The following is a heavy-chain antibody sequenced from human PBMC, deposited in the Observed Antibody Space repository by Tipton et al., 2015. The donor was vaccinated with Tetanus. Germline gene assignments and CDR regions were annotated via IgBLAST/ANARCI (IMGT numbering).Heavy chain of an antibody. D-gene: IGHD2-2*01. Sequence: QSGAEVKKPGATVKISCKVSGYTFTDYYMHWVQQAPGKGLEWMGLVDPEDGETIYAEKFQGRVTITADTSTDTAYMELSSLRSEDPAVYYCATTGFGVVPAPFNRHNWFDPWGQGTLVTVSS. V-gene: IGHV1-69-2*01. CDR3: ATTGFGVVPAPFNRHNWFDP. J-gene: IGHJ5*02. CDR1: GYTFTDYY. CDR2: VDPEDGET.